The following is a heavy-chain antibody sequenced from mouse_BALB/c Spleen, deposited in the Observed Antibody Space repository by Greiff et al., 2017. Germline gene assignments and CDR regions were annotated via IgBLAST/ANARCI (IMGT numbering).Heavy chain of an antibody. CDR1: GYTFTEYI. J-gene: IGHJ3*01. CDR3: ARHEETMIPFAY. D-gene: IGHD2-4*01. V-gene: IGHV1-62-2*01. Sequence: VQLQESGAGLVKPGASVKLSCKASGYTFTEYIIHWVKQRSGQGLEWIGWFYPGSGSIKYNEKFKDKATLTADKSSSTVYMELSRLTCEDSAVYFCARHEETMIPFAYWGQGTLVTVSA. CDR2: FYPGSGSI.